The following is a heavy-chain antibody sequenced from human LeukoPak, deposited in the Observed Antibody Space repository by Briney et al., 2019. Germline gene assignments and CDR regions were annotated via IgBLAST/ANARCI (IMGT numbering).Heavy chain of an antibody. Sequence: SGGSLRLSCAASGFTSSSYDMHWVRQATGKGLEWVSAIGTAGVTYYPGSVKGRFTISRENAKNSLYLQMNSLRAGDTAVYYCARGVVRGAFDIWGQGTMVTVSS. CDR2: IGTAGVT. CDR1: GFTSSSYD. V-gene: IGHV3-13*01. D-gene: IGHD4-23*01. J-gene: IGHJ3*02. CDR3: ARGVVRGAFDI.